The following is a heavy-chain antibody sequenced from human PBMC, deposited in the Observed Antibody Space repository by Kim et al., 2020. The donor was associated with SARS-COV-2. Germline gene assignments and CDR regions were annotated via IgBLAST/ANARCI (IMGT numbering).Heavy chain of an antibody. D-gene: IGHD3-10*01. Sequence: APVKGRFTISRDDSKNTLYLQMNSLKTEDTAVDYCTTDRRFGELLDAFDIWGQGTMVTVSS. V-gene: IGHV3-15*01. J-gene: IGHJ3*02. CDR3: TTDRRFGELLDAFDI.